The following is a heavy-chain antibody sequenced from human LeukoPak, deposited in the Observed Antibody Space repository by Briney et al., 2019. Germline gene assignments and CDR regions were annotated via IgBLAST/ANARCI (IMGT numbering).Heavy chain of an antibody. CDR1: GLTFSSYS. V-gene: IGHV3-21*01. CDR2: ISSSSSYI. D-gene: IGHD3-10*01. CDR3: ARVHYGSGIPLAY. Sequence: PGGSLRLSCAASGLTFSSYSMNWVRQAPGKGLEWVSSISSSSSYIYYADSVKGRFTISRDNAKNSLFLQMHSLRAEDTAVYYCARVHYGSGIPLAYWGQGTLVTVSS. J-gene: IGHJ4*02.